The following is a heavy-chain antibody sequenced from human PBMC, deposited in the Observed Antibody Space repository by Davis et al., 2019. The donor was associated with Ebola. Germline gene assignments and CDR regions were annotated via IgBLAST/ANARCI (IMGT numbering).Heavy chain of an antibody. Sequence: ASVQVSCKASDYTFTGYYMHWVRQPPGQGLEWMGRINPYSGGTNYAQKFQGRVTMTRDTSTSTVYMELSRLTSDDTGVYYCARLSFGEVGFDYWGQGTLVTVSS. CDR2: INPYSGGT. CDR3: ARLSFGEVGFDY. D-gene: IGHD3-10*01. CDR1: DYTFTGYY. V-gene: IGHV1-2*05. J-gene: IGHJ4*02.